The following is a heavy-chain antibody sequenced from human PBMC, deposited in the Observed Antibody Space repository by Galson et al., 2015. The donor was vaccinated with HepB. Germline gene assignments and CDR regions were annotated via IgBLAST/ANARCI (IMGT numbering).Heavy chain of an antibody. Sequence: SLRLSCAASGFTFSSYRMSWVRQAPGKGLEWVANIKQDGSEKYYVDSVKGRFTISRDNAKNSLYLQMNSLRAEDTAVYYCASWLRYFDWRDAFDIWGQGTMVTVSS. V-gene: IGHV3-7*01. CDR3: ASWLRYFDWRDAFDI. J-gene: IGHJ3*02. D-gene: IGHD3-9*01. CDR1: GFTFSSYR. CDR2: IKQDGSEK.